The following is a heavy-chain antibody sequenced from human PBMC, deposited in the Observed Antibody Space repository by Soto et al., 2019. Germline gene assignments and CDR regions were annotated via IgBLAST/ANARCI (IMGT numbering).Heavy chain of an antibody. CDR3: ARHGLGYCSGGSCYEGPHTWFDP. V-gene: IGHV4-39*01. J-gene: IGHJ5*02. CDR1: GGSISSSSYY. Sequence: QLQLQESGPGLVKPSETLSLTCTVPGGSISSSSYYWGWIRQPPGKGLEWIGSIYYSGSTYYNPSHKSRVTISVDTSTHQVSLKLSSVTAEDTAVYYCARHGLGYCSGGSCYEGPHTWFDPWGQGTLVTVSS. CDR2: IYYSGST. D-gene: IGHD2-15*01.